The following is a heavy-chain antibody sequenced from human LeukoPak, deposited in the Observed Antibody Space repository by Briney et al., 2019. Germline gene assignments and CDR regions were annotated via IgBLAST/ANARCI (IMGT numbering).Heavy chain of an antibody. D-gene: IGHD3-10*01. J-gene: IGHJ6*02. CDR2: ISSSSSYI. CDR1: GFTFSSYS. V-gene: IGHV3-21*01. Sequence: GGSLRLSCAASGFTFSSYSMNWVRQAPGKGLEWVSSISSSSSYIYYADSVKGRFTISRDNAKNSLYLQMNSLRAEDTAVYYCARDLVVQGVNPGYYYYGMDVWGQGTTVTVSS. CDR3: ARDLVVQGVNPGYYYYGMDV.